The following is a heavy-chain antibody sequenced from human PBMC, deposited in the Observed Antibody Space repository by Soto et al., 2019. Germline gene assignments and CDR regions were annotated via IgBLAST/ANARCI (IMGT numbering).Heavy chain of an antibody. CDR3: AKLQYRSGVYYFDY. D-gene: IGHD3-3*01. V-gene: IGHV3-23*01. Sequence: EVQLLESGGGLVLPGGSLRLSCAASTFTFSAHAMSWVRQGPGKGLEWVSGISGTSVSTYYADSVKGRFTISRDNSKNTLDLQLSSRQVLDRAVYYGAKLQYRSGVYYFDYWGLGTLVTVSS. CDR2: ISGTSVST. J-gene: IGHJ4*02. CDR1: TFTFSAHA.